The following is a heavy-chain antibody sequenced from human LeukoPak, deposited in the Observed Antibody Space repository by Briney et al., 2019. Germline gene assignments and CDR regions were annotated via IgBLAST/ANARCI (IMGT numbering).Heavy chain of an antibody. D-gene: IGHD4-17*01. CDR1: GYTFTSYG. CDR2: ISAYNGNT. J-gene: IGHJ6*02. V-gene: IGHV1-18*01. CDR3: AREAVTVLRYYYGMDV. Sequence: ASVKVSCKASGYTFTSYGISWVRQAPGQGLEWMGWISAYNGNTNYAQKLQGRVTMTTDTSTSTAYMELRSLRSDDTAVYYCAREAVTVLRYYYGMDVWGQGTTVTVSS.